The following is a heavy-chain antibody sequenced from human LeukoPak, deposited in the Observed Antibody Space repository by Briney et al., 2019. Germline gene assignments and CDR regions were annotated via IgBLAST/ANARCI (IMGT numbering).Heavy chain of an antibody. CDR2: ISAYNGNT. CDR1: GYTFTSYD. Sequence: ASVKVSCKASGYTFTSYDISWVRQAPGQGLEWMGWISAYNGNTNYAQKLQGRVTMTTDTSTSTAYMELRSLRSDDMAVSYCARGGNSGYDFGTYYFDYWGQGTLVTVSS. CDR3: ARGGNSGYDFGTYYFDY. D-gene: IGHD5-12*01. V-gene: IGHV1-18*03. J-gene: IGHJ4*02.